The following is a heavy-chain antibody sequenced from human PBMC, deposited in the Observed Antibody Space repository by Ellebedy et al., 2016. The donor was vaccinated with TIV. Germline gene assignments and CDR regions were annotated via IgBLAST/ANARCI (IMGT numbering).Heavy chain of an antibody. CDR2: IIPIVGIT. CDR1: GRTLSSSG. J-gene: IGHJ6*02. D-gene: IGHD6-6*01. CDR3: ARRPNYYGMDV. V-gene: IGHV1-69*04. Sequence: AASVKVSCKASGRTLSSSGFSWVRQAPGQGLEWMGRIIPIVGITIYAQKFQDRVTMTADNSSSTVYMEMSSLRSEDTAVYYCARRPNYYGMDVWGQGTTVTVSS.